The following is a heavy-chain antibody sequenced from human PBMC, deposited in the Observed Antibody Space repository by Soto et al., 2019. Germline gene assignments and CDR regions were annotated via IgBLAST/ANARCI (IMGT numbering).Heavy chain of an antibody. J-gene: IGHJ4*02. CDR2: IYWDDDK. D-gene: IGHD2-15*01. V-gene: IGHV2-5*02. CDR3: AHPCSGGSCYGRRWGDRATFYFDY. CDR1: GFSLSTSGVG. Sequence: SGPTLVNPTQTLTLTCTFSGFSLSTSGVGVGWIRQPPGKALEWLALIYWDDDKRYSPSLKSRLTITKDTSKNQVVLTMTNMDPVDTATYYCAHPCSGGSCYGRRWGDRATFYFDYWGQGTLVTVSS.